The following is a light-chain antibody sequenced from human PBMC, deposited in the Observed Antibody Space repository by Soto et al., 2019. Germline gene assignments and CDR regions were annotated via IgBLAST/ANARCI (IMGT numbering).Light chain of an antibody. J-gene: IGLJ1*01. CDR1: YNL. CDR2: DVS. V-gene: IGLV2-11*01. Sequence: QSALTQPASVSGSPGQSITISCTGTYNLVSWYQQHPGKAPKLMIYDVSKRPSGVPDRFSGSKSGNTASLTISGLQAEDEADYYCCSYAGSYTLYVFGTGTQLTVL. CDR3: CSYAGSYTLYV.